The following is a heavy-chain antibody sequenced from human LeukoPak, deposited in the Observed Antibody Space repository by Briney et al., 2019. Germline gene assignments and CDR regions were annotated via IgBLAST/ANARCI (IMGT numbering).Heavy chain of an antibody. J-gene: IGHJ4*02. CDR1: GFTVSSNY. CDR3: ARVNIVVVPAAMRAYYFDY. D-gene: IGHD2-2*01. V-gene: IGHV3-53*01. CDR2: IYSGGST. Sequence: GGSLRLSCAASGFTVSSNYMSWVRQAPGKGLEWVSVIYSGGSTYYADSVKGRFTISRDNSKNTLYRQMNSLRAEDTAVYYCARVNIVVVPAAMRAYYFDYWGQGTLVTVSS.